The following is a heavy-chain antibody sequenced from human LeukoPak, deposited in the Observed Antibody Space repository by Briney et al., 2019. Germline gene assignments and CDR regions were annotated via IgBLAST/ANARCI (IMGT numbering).Heavy chain of an antibody. CDR2: IYYSGST. V-gene: IGHV4-59*01. Sequence: SETLSLTCTVSGGSISSYYWSWIRQPPGKGLEWIGYIYYSGSTNYNPSLKSRVTISVDTSKNQFSLKLSSVTAADTAVYYCARGYRYDSMNFDYWGQGTLVTVSS. CDR3: ARGYRYDSMNFDY. D-gene: IGHD3-22*01. J-gene: IGHJ4*02. CDR1: GGSISSYY.